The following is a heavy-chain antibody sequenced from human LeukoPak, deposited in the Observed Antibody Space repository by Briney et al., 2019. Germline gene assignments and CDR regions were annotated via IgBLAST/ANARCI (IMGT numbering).Heavy chain of an antibody. V-gene: IGHV3-74*01. J-gene: IGHJ4*02. D-gene: IGHD3-22*01. CDR2: INSDGSST. CDR1: GFTFSSYA. Sequence: GGSLRLSCAASGFTFSSYAMSWVRQAPGKGLVWVSRINSDGSSTNYADSVKGRFTISRDNAKNTLYLQMNSLRAEDTAVYYCARGFYYYDSSGYPLVYWGQGTLVTVSS. CDR3: ARGFYYYDSSGYPLVY.